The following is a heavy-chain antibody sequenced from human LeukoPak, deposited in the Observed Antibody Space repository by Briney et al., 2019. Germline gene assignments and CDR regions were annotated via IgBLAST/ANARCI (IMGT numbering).Heavy chain of an antibody. J-gene: IGHJ4*02. Sequence: SETLSLTCTVSGGSVSSGNYYWSWIRQPPGKGLEWIGYIYYSGSTNYNPSLKSRVTISVDTSKNQFSLKLSSVTAADTAVYYCARGRSSWSHLFDYWGQGTLVTVSS. V-gene: IGHV4-61*01. CDR3: ARGRSSWSHLFDY. D-gene: IGHD6-13*01. CDR1: GGSVSSGNYY. CDR2: IYYSGST.